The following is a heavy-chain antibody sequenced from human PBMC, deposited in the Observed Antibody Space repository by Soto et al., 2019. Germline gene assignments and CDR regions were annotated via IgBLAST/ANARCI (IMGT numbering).Heavy chain of an antibody. J-gene: IGHJ6*02. D-gene: IGHD4-17*01. V-gene: IGHV3-30*18. CDR1: GFTFSSYG. Sequence: QVQLVESGGGVVQPGRSLRLSCAASGFTFSSYGMHWVRQAPGKGLEWVAVISYDGSNKYYADSVKGRFTISRDNSKNTLYLQMNSLRAEDTAVYYCAKLVYGDYAYDYYYYGMDVWGQGTTVTVSS. CDR2: ISYDGSNK. CDR3: AKLVYGDYAYDYYYYGMDV.